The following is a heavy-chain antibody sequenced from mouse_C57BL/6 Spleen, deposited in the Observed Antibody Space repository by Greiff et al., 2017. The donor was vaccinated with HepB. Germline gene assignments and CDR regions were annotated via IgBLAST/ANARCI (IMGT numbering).Heavy chain of an antibody. J-gene: IGHJ2*01. V-gene: IGHV5-4*01. Sequence: EVMLVESGGGLVKPGGSLKLSCAASGFTFSSYAMSWVRQTPEKRLEWVATISDGGSYTYYPDNVKGRFTISRDNAKNNLYLQMSHLKSEDTAMYYCARDYGRRNYFDYWGQGTTLTVSS. CDR2: ISDGGSYT. CDR3: ARDYGRRNYFDY. D-gene: IGHD1-1*01. CDR1: GFTFSSYA.